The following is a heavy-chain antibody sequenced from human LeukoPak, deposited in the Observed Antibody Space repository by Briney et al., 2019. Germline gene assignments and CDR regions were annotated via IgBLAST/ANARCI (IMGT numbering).Heavy chain of an antibody. D-gene: IGHD1-26*01. V-gene: IGHV3-53*01. CDR3: RRDRSGTDCDY. J-gene: IGHJ4*02. CDR1: GFTVSSNY. Sequence: GGSLRLSCAASGFTVSSNYMSWVRQPPGKGLEWVSVIDSGGRTYCADSVKGRFTISRDNSKNTLYLQMNSLRAGDTAVYYCRRDRSGTDCDYWGQGTLVTVSS. CDR2: IDSGGRT.